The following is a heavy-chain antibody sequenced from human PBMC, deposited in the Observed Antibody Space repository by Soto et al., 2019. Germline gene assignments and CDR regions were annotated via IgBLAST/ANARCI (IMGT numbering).Heavy chain of an antibody. V-gene: IGHV5-51*01. CDR3: ARSPRSSPYFDY. Sequence: GESLKISGQCSGYTFSNLWIAWVRQLPGKGLEWMGIIYPGDYETRYSPSFHGKVPISADRSIGTAYLQWSSLEASDNAFYFCARSPRSSPYFDYRGQGALVTVSS. CDR1: GYTFSNLW. CDR2: IYPGDYET. D-gene: IGHD6-13*01. J-gene: IGHJ4*02.